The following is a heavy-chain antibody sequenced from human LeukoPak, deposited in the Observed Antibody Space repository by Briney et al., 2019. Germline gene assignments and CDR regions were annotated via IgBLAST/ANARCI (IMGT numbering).Heavy chain of an antibody. CDR3: ARGGVRRYDILTGYYIS. V-gene: IGHV1-8*01. J-gene: IGHJ4*02. CDR2: MNPNSGNT. D-gene: IGHD3-9*01. CDR1: GYTFTSYD. Sequence: ASVKVSCKASGYTFTSYDINWVRQATGQGLEWMGWMNPNSGNTGYAQKFQGRVTMTRNTSISTAYMELSSLRSEDTAVYYCARGGVRRYDILTGYYISWGQGTLVTVSS.